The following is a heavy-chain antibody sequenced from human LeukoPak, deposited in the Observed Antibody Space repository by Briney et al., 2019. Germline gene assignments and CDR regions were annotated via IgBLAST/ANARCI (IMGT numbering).Heavy chain of an antibody. D-gene: IGHD3-10*01. Sequence: PSETLSLTCTVSGGSISSYYWSWIRQPPGKGLEWIGYIYYSGSTNYNPYLKSRVSISVDTSKNQFSLKLSSVTAADTAVYYCANSRSYYDFDYWGQGTLATVSS. CDR1: GGSISSYY. CDR3: ANSRSYYDFDY. V-gene: IGHV4-59*01. CDR2: IYYSGST. J-gene: IGHJ4*02.